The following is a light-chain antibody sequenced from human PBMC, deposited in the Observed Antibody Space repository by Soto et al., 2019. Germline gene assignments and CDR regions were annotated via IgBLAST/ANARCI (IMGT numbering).Light chain of an antibody. J-gene: IGKJ2*01. CDR1: QSLLYTANNKYY. Sequence: DIVLTQSPDSLAVSLGERATINCKSDQSLLYTANNKYYLAWYQHKAGQPPKLLIHWASARDSGVPDRFSGSGSGTEFTITVNPLQAEDVAFYYCQQYYRTPYAFGQGTTLELK. CDR3: QQYYRTPYA. CDR2: WAS. V-gene: IGKV4-1*01.